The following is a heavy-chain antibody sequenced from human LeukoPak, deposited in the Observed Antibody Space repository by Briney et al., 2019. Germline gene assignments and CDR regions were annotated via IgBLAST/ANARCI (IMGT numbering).Heavy chain of an antibody. D-gene: IGHD2-2*01. Sequence: PGRSLRLSCAASGFTFSSYAMYWVRQAPGKGLEWVAFISYDGSNKNYADSVKGRFTISRDDSKNTLYLQMNSLRAEDTAVYYCAKGFYCSSSTCLDYWGQGTLVTVSS. CDR2: ISYDGSNK. CDR1: GFTFSSYA. V-gene: IGHV3-30*04. CDR3: AKGFYCSSSTCLDY. J-gene: IGHJ4*02.